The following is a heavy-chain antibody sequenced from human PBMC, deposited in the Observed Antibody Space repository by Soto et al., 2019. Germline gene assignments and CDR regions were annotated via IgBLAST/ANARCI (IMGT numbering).Heavy chain of an antibody. CDR2: IIPIFGTA. Sequence: SVKVSCKASGGTFSSYAISWVRQAPGQGLEWMGGIIPIFGTANYAQKFQGRVTITADESTSTAYMELSSLRSEDTAVYYCARDRGSAATYYYYGMDVWGQGTTVTVSS. D-gene: IGHD2-15*01. CDR1: GGTFSSYA. V-gene: IGHV1-69*13. CDR3: ARDRGSAATYYYYGMDV. J-gene: IGHJ6*02.